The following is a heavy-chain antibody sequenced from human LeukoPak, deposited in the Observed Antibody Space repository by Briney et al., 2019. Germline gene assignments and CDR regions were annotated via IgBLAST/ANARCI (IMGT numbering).Heavy chain of an antibody. Sequence: PSETLSLTCTVSGYSISSGYYWGWIRQPPGKGLEWIGSIYHSGSTYYNPSLKSRVTISLDTSKNHFSLRLSSVTAADTAVYYCARDREVGATGYYFDYWGQGTLVTVSS. CDR3: ARDREVGATGYYFDY. CDR2: IYHSGST. CDR1: GYSISSGYY. D-gene: IGHD1-26*01. V-gene: IGHV4-38-2*02. J-gene: IGHJ4*02.